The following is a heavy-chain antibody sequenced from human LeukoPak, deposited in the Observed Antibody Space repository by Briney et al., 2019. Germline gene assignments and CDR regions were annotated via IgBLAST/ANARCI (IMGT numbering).Heavy chain of an antibody. CDR3: AKEQLGIAY. D-gene: IGHD7-27*01. V-gene: IGHV3-53*01. Sequence: GGSLRLSCAASGFTVSNNYMTWVRQAPGKGLEWVSVIYSDGSTYYADSVKGRFTISRDNSKNTLFLQLNSLRAEDTAVYYCAKEQLGIAYWGQGTLVTVSS. CDR1: GFTVSNNY. CDR2: IYSDGST. J-gene: IGHJ4*02.